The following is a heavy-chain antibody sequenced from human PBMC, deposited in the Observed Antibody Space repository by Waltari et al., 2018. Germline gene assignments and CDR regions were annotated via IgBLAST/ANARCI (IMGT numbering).Heavy chain of an antibody. Sequence: EVQLVESGGGLVKPGGSLRLSCAASGFTFSTFNINWVRQAPGKGLECVSSISSTSSYIYDADSVKGRFTISRDNANNSLYLQVSSLRAEDTAIYYCARDSARNYDYISGGHAFDIWGQGTMITVSS. V-gene: IGHV3-21*02. J-gene: IGHJ3*02. CDR1: GFTFSTFN. D-gene: IGHD3-16*01. CDR2: ISSTSSYI. CDR3: ARDSARNYDYISGGHAFDI.